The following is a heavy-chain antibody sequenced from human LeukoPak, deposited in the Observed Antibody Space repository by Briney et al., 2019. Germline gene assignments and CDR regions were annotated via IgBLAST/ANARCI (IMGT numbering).Heavy chain of an antibody. Sequence: PGGSLRLSCAASGFTLRSYDMHWVRQVTGKGLEWVSAIGISGDTYYPGSVKGRFTISRENAKNSLYLQMNNLTAGDTAVYYCARGGIQVSGIDEIDYWGQGTLVTVSS. J-gene: IGHJ4*02. V-gene: IGHV3-13*01. CDR2: IGISGDT. CDR3: ARGGIQVSGIDEIDY. D-gene: IGHD6-19*01. CDR1: GFTLRSYD.